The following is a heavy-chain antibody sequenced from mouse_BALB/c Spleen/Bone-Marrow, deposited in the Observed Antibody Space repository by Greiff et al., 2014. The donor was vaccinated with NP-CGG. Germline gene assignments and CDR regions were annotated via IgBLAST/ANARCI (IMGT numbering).Heavy chain of an antibody. V-gene: IGHV7-3*02. CDR2: IRNKANGYTT. CDR3: ARDKGRVFFDY. CDR1: GFTFTDYY. Sequence: EVQLVESGGGLLHPGGSLRLSCATSGFTFTDYYMNWVRQPPGKALERLGFIRNKANGYTTEYSASVKSRFTVSRDNSQNILYLQMNTLRADDSATYYCARDKGRVFFDYWGQGTTLTVSS. J-gene: IGHJ2*01.